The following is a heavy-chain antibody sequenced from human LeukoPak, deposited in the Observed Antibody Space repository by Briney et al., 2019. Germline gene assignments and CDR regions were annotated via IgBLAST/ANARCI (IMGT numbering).Heavy chain of an antibody. J-gene: IGHJ4*02. CDR3: AKDQGLYTD. Sequence: GGTLRLSCAASRFTFSSYGMSWVRQAPGKGLEWVSAISGSGGTTYYADSVKGRFTISRDNSKNTLYLQMNSLRAEDTAVYYCAKDQGLYTDWGQGTLVTVSS. CDR2: ISGSGGTT. D-gene: IGHD3/OR15-3a*01. CDR1: RFTFSSYG. V-gene: IGHV3-23*01.